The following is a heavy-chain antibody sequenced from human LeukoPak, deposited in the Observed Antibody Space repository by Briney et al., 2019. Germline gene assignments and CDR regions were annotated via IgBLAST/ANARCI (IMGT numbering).Heavy chain of an antibody. Sequence: TGGSLRLSCAASGFTVSSNHVSWVRQAPGKGLEWVSVLYSGGGTYYADSVKGRFTISRDNSKNTPYLQMNSLRVEDTAVYYCARDRGFNWGQGTLVTVSS. CDR1: GFTVSSNH. CDR3: ARDRGFN. J-gene: IGHJ4*02. CDR2: LYSGGGT. D-gene: IGHD3-10*01. V-gene: IGHV3-66*01.